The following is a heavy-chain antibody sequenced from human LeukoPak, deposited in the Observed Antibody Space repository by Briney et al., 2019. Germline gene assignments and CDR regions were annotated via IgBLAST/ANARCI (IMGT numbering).Heavy chain of an antibody. CDR2: IYYSGST. Sequence: PSETLSLTCTVSGGSISSSSYYWGWIREPPGKGLEWIGSIYYSGSTYYNPSLKSRVTISVDTSKNQFSLKLSSVTAADTAVYYCARQLGYCSSTSCYADKVDYWGQGTLVTVSS. D-gene: IGHD2-2*01. J-gene: IGHJ4*02. CDR3: ARQLGYCSSTSCYADKVDY. CDR1: GGSISSSSYY. V-gene: IGHV4-39*01.